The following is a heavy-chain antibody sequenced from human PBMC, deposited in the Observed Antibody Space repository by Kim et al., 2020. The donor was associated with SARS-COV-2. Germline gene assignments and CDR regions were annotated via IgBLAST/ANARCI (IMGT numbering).Heavy chain of an antibody. Sequence: GGSLRLSCAASGFTFSSYAMHWVRQAPGKGLEWVAVISYDGSNKYYADTVKGRFTISRDNSKNTLYLQMNSLRAEDTAVYYCAGDIWRSLLWLGELLLGGVDVWGPGTTVTVSS. CDR2: ISYDGSNK. V-gene: IGHV3-30*04. J-gene: IGHJ6*02. CDR1: GFTFSSYA. D-gene: IGHD3-10*01. CDR3: AGDIWRSLLWLGELLLGGVDV.